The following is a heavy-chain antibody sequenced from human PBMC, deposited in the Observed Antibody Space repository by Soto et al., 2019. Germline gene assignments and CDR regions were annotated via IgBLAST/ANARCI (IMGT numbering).Heavy chain of an antibody. CDR2: IFYSGSS. Sequence: SETLSLTCTVSGGSISSGGYYWSWIRQHPEKGLEWIGYIFYSGSSYYNPSLKSRVTISLDTSKNQFSLKLTSLTAADTAVYYWARGAGRYPIYWFDPWGQGTLVSVSS. V-gene: IGHV4-31*03. D-gene: IGHD2-15*01. CDR3: ARGAGRYPIYWFDP. J-gene: IGHJ5*02. CDR1: GGSISSGGYY.